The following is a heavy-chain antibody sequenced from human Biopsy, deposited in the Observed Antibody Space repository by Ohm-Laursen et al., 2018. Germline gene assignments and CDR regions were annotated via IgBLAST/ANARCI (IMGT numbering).Heavy chain of an antibody. CDR2: IYTGGTT. V-gene: IGHV3-53*01. J-gene: IGHJ4*02. CDR1: GFTVSNKY. D-gene: IGHD2-8*01. CDR3: ARHHCTNGVCLGVYFDY. Sequence: LSLTCAASGFTVSNKYMSWVRQAPGRGLEWVSVIYTGGTTHYADSVRGRFTISRDNSKNTLYLQMNSLRAEDTAVYYCARHHCTNGVCLGVYFDYWGQGTLVTVSS.